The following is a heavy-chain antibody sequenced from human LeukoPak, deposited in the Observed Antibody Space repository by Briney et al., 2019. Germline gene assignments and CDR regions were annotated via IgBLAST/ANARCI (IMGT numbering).Heavy chain of an antibody. CDR3: AKDSQYYYGSGSFNWFDP. V-gene: IGHV3-23*01. D-gene: IGHD3-10*01. CDR1: GFTFSSYA. CDR2: ISGSGGST. Sequence: PGGSLRLSCAASGFTFSSYAMSWVRQAPGKGLEWVSAISGSGGSTYYADSVKGRFTISRGNSKNTLYLQMNSLRAEDTAVYYCAKDSQYYYGSGSFNWFDPWGQGTLVTVSS. J-gene: IGHJ5*02.